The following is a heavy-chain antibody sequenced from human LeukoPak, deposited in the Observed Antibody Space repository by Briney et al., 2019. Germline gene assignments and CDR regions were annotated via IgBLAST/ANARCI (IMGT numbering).Heavy chain of an antibody. CDR3: ARSRDYASGYYLIFDY. D-gene: IGHD5-12*01. Sequence: GESLKISCKGSGYRFTSYWIGWVRQMPGKGLEWMGIIYPGDSDTRYSPSFQGQVTISADKSITTAYLQWTSLKASDTAIYYCARSRDYASGYYLIFDYWGQGTLVTVSS. CDR1: GYRFTSYW. V-gene: IGHV5-51*01. CDR2: IYPGDSDT. J-gene: IGHJ4*02.